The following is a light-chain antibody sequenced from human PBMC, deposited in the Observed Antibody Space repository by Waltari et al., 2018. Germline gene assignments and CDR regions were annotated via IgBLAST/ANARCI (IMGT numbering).Light chain of an antibody. V-gene: IGKV3D-15*03. CDR3: QQYNNWPSTWT. CDR1: QSVNSN. Sequence: EVVMTQSPATLSVSPGERATLSCRASQSVNSNLAWYQQNPGQAPRLLIYGASIRATDIPTRFSGSGSGTEFTLTISILQSEDFAVYYCQQYNNWPSTWTFGQGTKVEIK. CDR2: GAS. J-gene: IGKJ1*01.